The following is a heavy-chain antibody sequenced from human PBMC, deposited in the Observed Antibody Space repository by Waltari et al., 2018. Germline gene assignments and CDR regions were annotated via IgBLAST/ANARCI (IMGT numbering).Heavy chain of an antibody. J-gene: IGHJ4*02. CDR2: ISGGGGDT. CDR3: AKDWVVAFGNTDYFDV. CDR1: GFTFSTYA. Sequence: EMQLLESGGGLVQPGGSLRLSCAASGFTFSTYARSWVRQAPGKGLKWVSAISGGGGDTLYAHSGKGRFTISRDNFNNRVYLRMDSLRAEDTGVYYCAKDWVVAFGNTDYFDVWGQGALVTVSS. V-gene: IGHV3-23*01. D-gene: IGHD2-2*01.